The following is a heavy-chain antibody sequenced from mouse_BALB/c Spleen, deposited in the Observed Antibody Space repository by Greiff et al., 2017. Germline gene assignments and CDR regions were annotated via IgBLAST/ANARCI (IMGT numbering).Heavy chain of an antibody. J-gene: IGHJ4*01. CDR2: IDPETGGT. V-gene: IGHV1-15*01. CDR3: TSSPLDY. CDR1: GYTFTDYE. Sequence: VQLQQSGAELVRPGASVTLSCKASGYTFTDYEMHWVKQTPVHGLEWIGAIDPETGGTAYNQKFKGKATLTADKSSSTAYMELRSLTSEDSAVYYCTSSPLDYWGQGTSVTVSS.